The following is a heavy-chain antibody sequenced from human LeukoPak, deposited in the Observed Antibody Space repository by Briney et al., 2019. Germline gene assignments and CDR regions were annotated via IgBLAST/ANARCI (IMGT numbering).Heavy chain of an antibody. CDR3: ASRGTAVASFDY. Sequence: ASVKVSCKASGYTFTSYDINWVRQATGQGLEWMGWMNPNSGNTGYAQKFQGRVTMTRNTSISTAYMEQSSLRSEDTAVYYCASRGTAVASFDYWGQGTLVTVSS. D-gene: IGHD6-19*01. CDR2: MNPNSGNT. CDR1: GYTFTSYD. V-gene: IGHV1-8*01. J-gene: IGHJ4*02.